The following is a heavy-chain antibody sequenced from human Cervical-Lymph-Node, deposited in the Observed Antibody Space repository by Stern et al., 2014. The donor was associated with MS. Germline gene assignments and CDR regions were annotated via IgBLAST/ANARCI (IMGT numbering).Heavy chain of an antibody. J-gene: IGHJ2*01. V-gene: IGHV1-69*06. CDR1: GGTISKFS. Sequence: VQLVESGTEVKKPGSSVNVSCKASGGTISKFSVSWVRQVPGQRYEWMVGVMPIFESTNYAQKFRHRLTITADKSTNTVYMELSSLKSDDTAIYYCVRGLSGYDYWYFDLWGRGTLVTVSS. CDR2: VMPIFEST. CDR3: VRGLSGYDYWYFDL. D-gene: IGHD5-12*01.